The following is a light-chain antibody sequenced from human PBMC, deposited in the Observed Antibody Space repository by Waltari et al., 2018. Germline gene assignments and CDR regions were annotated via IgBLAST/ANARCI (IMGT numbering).Light chain of an antibody. CDR3: AAWDDSLNGLV. CDR1: SSNIGSNT. Sequence: QSVLTQPPSASGTPGPRVTISCSGSSSNIGSNTVHWYQQLPGTAPKLLIYSKNLRPSGVPGRFSGSKSGTSASLAISGLQSEDEADYYCAAWDDSLNGLVFGGGTKLTVL. CDR2: SKN. J-gene: IGLJ3*02. V-gene: IGLV1-44*01.